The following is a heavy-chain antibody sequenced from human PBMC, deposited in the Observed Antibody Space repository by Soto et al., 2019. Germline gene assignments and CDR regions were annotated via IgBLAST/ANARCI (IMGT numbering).Heavy chain of an antibody. J-gene: IGHJ6*02. CDR1: GFTFSSYA. CDR2: ISGSGGST. V-gene: IGHV3-23*01. CDR3: AKNSGGYCSSTSCYISPLYYYYGMDV. D-gene: IGHD2-2*02. Sequence: GGSLRLSCAASGFTFSSYAMSWVRQAPGKGLEWVSAISGSGGSTYYADSVKGRFTISRDNSKNTLYLQMNSLRAEDTAVYYCAKNSGGYCSSTSCYISPLYYYYGMDVWGQGTTVTVSS.